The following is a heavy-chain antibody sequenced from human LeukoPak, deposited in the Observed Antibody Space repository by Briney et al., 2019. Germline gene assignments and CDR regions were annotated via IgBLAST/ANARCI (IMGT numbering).Heavy chain of an antibody. D-gene: IGHD3-10*01. V-gene: IGHV3-11*01. Sequence: GSLRLSCAASGFSFNDEYMSWIRQALGQGLQWIAYISASGDFRRSTDSVKGQFTISRDNAKRLLYLQMDSLGEEDTAVYYCARTRGAGPGGHFDSWGQGVLVIVSS. CDR1: GFSFNDEY. CDR3: ARTRGAGPGGHFDS. CDR2: ISASGDFR. J-gene: IGHJ4*02.